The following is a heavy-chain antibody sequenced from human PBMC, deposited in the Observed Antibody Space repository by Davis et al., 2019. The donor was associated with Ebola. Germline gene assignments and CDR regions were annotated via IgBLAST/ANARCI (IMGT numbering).Heavy chain of an antibody. CDR3: ASFIAVAVNTIDY. D-gene: IGHD6-19*01. CDR1: GYTFTGYY. CDR2: INPNSGGT. J-gene: IGHJ4*02. V-gene: IGHV1-2*02. Sequence: AASVKVSCKASGYTFTGYYMHWVRQAPGQGLEWMGWINPNSGGTNYAQKFQGRVTMTRDTSISTAYMELSRLRSDDTAVYYCASFIAVAVNTIDYWGQGTLVTVSP.